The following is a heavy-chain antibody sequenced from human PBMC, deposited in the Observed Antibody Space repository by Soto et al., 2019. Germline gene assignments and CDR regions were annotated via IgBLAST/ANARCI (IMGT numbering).Heavy chain of an antibody. D-gene: IGHD3-9*01. V-gene: IGHV6-1*01. CDR2: TYYRSKWYN. J-gene: IGHJ6*02. CDR3: ARGVYDILTGYPELHYYYYGMDV. CDR1: GDSVSSNSAA. Sequence: SQTLSLTCAISGDSVSSNSAAWNWIRQSPSRGLEWLGRTYYRSKWYNDYAVSVKSRITINPDTSKNQFPLQLNSVTPEDTAVYYCARGVYDILTGYPELHYYYYGMDVWGQGTTVTVSS.